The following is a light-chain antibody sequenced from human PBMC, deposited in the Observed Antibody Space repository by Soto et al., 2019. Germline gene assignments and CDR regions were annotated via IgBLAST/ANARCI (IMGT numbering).Light chain of an antibody. Sequence: QSALTQPPSASGSPGQSVTISCTGTSSDVGAYNYVSWYQQHPGKAPKLMIYEVSKRPSGVPDRFSASKSGNTASLTVSGLQAEDEADYYCVSYAGSKNVFRPGTQLTVL. V-gene: IGLV2-8*01. CDR1: SSDVGAYNY. CDR3: VSYAGSKNV. CDR2: EVS. J-gene: IGLJ1*01.